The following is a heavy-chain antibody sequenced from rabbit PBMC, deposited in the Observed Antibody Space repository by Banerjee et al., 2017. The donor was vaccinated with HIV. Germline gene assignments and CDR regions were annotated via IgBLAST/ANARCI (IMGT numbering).Heavy chain of an antibody. Sequence: QEQLEESGGDLVKPEGSLTLTCTASGFTLSSYWMWWVRQAPGKGLEWIACIGAGSSGTTSYASWAKGRFSISKTSSTTVTLQMTSLTAADTAPYFCARGDYVDYGQFDSWGQGTLVTVS. CDR3: ARGDYVDYGQFDS. CDR2: IGAGSSGTT. CDR1: GFTLSSYW. J-gene: IGHJ4*01. D-gene: IGHD2-1*01. V-gene: IGHV1S45*01.